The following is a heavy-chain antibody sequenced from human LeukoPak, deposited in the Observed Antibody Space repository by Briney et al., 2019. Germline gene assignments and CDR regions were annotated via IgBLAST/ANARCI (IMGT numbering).Heavy chain of an antibody. Sequence: GGSLRLSCAASGFTFSSYAMSWVRQAPGKGLEWASAISGSGGSTYYADSVKGRFTISRDNSKNTLYLQMNSLRAEDTAVYYCAKLVSIVGAMDYWGQGTLVTVSS. V-gene: IGHV3-23*01. CDR1: GFTFSSYA. D-gene: IGHD1-26*01. J-gene: IGHJ4*02. CDR2: ISGSGGST. CDR3: AKLVSIVGAMDY.